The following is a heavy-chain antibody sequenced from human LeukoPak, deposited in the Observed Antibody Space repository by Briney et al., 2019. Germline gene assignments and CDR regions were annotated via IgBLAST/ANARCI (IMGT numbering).Heavy chain of an antibody. Sequence: GASVKVSCKASGYTFTSYGISWVRQAPGQGLEWMGWISAYNGNTNYAQKLQGRVTMTTDTSTSTAYMELRSLRSDDTAVYYCARDLDSGYYDSSSYKPWFDPWGQGTLVTVSS. CDR3: ARDLDSGYYDSSSYKPWFDP. V-gene: IGHV1-18*01. CDR2: ISAYNGNT. D-gene: IGHD3-22*01. J-gene: IGHJ5*02. CDR1: GYTFTSYG.